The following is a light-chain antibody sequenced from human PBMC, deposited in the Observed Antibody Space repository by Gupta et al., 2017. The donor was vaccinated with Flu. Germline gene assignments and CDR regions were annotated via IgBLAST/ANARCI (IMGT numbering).Light chain of an antibody. Sequence: PGNTARITCSVDGVNNQDNYGHQQKRGQGLVLLIYKDRERAAAGPERFSASSSGTTVTLTIQGGQEEDEGDYYCQAADSNDWVFGGGTKLTVL. V-gene: IGLV3-25*03. J-gene: IGLJ3*02. CDR2: KDR. CDR1: GVNNQD. CDR3: QAADSNDWV.